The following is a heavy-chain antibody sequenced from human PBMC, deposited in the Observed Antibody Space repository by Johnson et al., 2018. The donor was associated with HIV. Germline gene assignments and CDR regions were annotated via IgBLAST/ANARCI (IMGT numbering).Heavy chain of an antibody. J-gene: IGHJ3*01. Sequence: VQLVESGGGSVKPGGSLRLSCASSGFAFSGHNMGWIRQAPGKGLVWVSTISGSGGSTYSADSVKGRFTISRDNSENKLYLQMNSLRPEDTAVYYCAKTPGDDWYYSEGSDAFDVWGQGTLVTISS. V-gene: IGHV3-23*04. CDR1: GFAFSGHN. CDR2: ISGSGGST. D-gene: IGHD2-21*02. CDR3: AKTPGDDWYYSEGSDAFDV.